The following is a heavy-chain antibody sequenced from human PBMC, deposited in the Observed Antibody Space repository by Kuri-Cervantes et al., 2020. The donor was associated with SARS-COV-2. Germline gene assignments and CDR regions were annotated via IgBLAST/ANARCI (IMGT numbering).Heavy chain of an antibody. Sequence: SVKVSCKASGGTFSSYAISWVRQAPGQGLEWMGGIIPIFGTANYAQKFQGRVTITADESTSTAYMELSSLRSEDTAVYYCARGGGTYYDFWSGYYHWGQGTLVTVSS. V-gene: IGHV1-69*13. D-gene: IGHD3-3*01. CDR2: IIPIFGTA. CDR1: GGTFSSYA. J-gene: IGHJ5*02. CDR3: ARGGGTYYDFWSGYYH.